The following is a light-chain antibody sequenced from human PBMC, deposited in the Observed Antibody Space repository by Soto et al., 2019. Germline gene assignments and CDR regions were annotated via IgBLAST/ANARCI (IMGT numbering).Light chain of an antibody. J-gene: IGLJ2*01. V-gene: IGLV1-51*01. CDR1: SSNIGNNY. CDR2: DNN. Sequence: HSVLTQPPSVSAAPGQKVTISCSGSSSNIGNNYVSWYQQLPGTAPKLLIYDNNKRPSGIPDRFSGSKSGTSATRGITGLQAGDEADYYCGTWNSSLSDVVFGGGTKLTVL. CDR3: GTWNSSLSDVV.